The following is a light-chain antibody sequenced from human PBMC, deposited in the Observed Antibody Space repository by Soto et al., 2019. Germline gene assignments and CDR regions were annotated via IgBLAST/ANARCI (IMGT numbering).Light chain of an antibody. CDR1: SRHNTNA. CDR2: VNSDGSH. V-gene: IGLV4-69*01. J-gene: IGLJ2*01. CDR3: QAWATGIHI. Sequence: QLVLTQSPSASASLGASVKLTCTLSSRHNTNAIAWHQQQPKKGPRFLMKVNSDGSHFKGDGIPDRFSGSSSGAERYLTSSSLQSEDEADYYCQAWATGIHIFGGGTKLTVL.